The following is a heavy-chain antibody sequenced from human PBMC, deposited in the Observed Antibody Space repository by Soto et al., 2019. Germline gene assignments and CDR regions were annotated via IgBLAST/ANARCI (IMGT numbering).Heavy chain of an antibody. V-gene: IGHV1-69*02. CDR1: GGTFSSYT. CDR2: IIPILGIA. J-gene: IGHJ4*02. CDR3: ARSQREKYYFDY. Sequence: EASVKVSCKASGGTFSSYTISWVRQAPGQGLEWMGRIIPILGIANYAQKFQGRITITADKSTSTAYMELSSLRSEDTAVYYCARSQREKYYFDYWGQGTLVTVSS.